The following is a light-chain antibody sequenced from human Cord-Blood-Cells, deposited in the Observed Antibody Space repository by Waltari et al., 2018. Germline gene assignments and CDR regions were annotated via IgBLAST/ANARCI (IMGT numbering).Light chain of an antibody. CDR3: QQRSNWYS. V-gene: IGKV3-11*01. CDR1: QSVSSY. J-gene: IGKJ2*03. CDR2: DAS. Sequence: PATLSLSPGERATLSCRASQSVSSYLAWYQQKPGQAPRLLIYDASNRATGIPARFSGSGSGTDFTLTISSLEPEDFAVYYCQQRSNWYSFGQGTKLEIK.